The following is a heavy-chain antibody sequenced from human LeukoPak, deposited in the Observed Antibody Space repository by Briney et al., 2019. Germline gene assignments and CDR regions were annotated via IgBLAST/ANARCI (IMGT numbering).Heavy chain of an antibody. V-gene: IGHV4-38-2*02. CDR2: FHYSWST. D-gene: IGHD2-2*02. CDR1: GYSIISGYS. CDR3: ARAYCSSTSCYTEGWFDP. Sequence: PSETLSLTCTVSGYSIISGYSWEWIRQPPGKGLEWIGSFHYSWSTYYNPSLMSRVTISGDTSKNQFSLRLSSVTAADTAVYYCARAYCSSTSCYTEGWFDPWGQGTLVTVSS. J-gene: IGHJ5*02.